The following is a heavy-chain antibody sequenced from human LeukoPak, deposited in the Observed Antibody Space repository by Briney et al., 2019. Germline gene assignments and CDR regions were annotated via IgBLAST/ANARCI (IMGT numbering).Heavy chain of an antibody. CDR3: AREQYCSGGSCFNGWFDP. J-gene: IGHJ5*02. V-gene: IGHV4-34*01. CDR2: INHSGST. D-gene: IGHD2-15*01. Sequence: SETLSLTCAVYGGSFSGYYWSWIRQPPGKGLEWIGEINHSGSTNYNASLKSRVTISVDTSKNQFSLKLSSVTAADTAVYYCAREQYCSGGSCFNGWFDPWGQGTLVTVSS. CDR1: GGSFSGYY.